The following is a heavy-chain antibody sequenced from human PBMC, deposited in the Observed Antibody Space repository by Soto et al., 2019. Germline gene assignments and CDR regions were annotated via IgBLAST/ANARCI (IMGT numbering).Heavy chain of an antibody. CDR1: GGSFSGYY. CDR3: ARGGRAVVVVAATLRGFDP. Sequence: SETLSLTCAVYGGSFSGYYWSWIRQPPGKGLEWIGEIDHSGSTNYNPSLKSRVTISVDTSKNQFSLKLSSVTAADTAVYYCARGGRAVVVVAATLRGFDPWGRGTLVTVSS. D-gene: IGHD2-15*01. J-gene: IGHJ5*02. CDR2: IDHSGST. V-gene: IGHV4-34*01.